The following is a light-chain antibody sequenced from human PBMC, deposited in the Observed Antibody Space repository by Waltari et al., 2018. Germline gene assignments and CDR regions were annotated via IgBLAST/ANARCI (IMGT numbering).Light chain of an antibody. CDR3: SSYGGKNNLI. Sequence: QSALTQPHSASGSPGQSVTISCTGTPSDIGGYKFVSWFQQHPGKAPKLVIYDVSERPSGVPDRFSGSKSGSTATLTVSGLQAEDEADYYCSSYGGKNNLIFGGGTTLTVL. CDR1: PSDIGGYKF. V-gene: IGLV2-8*01. J-gene: IGLJ2*01. CDR2: DVS.